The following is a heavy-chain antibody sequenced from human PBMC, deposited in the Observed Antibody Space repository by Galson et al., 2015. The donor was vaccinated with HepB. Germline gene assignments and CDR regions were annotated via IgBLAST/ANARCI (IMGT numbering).Heavy chain of an antibody. J-gene: IGHJ4*02. CDR1: GFSFSTYA. D-gene: IGHD6-19*01. V-gene: IGHV3-64D*06. CDR3: AKCELNSGWCPFDY. Sequence: SLRLSCAASGFSFSTYAIHWVRLAPGKGLEYVSAISGDGKFTYYVDSVKGRFTLSRDNSNNTVFLQMTDLRPGDTAVYYCAKCELNSGWCPFDYWGQGTLVTVSS. CDR2: ISGDGKFT.